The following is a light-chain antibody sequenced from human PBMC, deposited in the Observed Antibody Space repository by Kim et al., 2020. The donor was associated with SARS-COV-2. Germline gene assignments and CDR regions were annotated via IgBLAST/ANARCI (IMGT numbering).Light chain of an antibody. Sequence: VSETQTPRITDPGTNLGTKYPCWYQQGPGRPPVLVISDDTKRPSGSHERFSGYNSRNTATLTITGTLAMDEADYYCQAWDSTTLLFGGGTQLTVL. CDR3: QAWDSTTLL. V-gene: IGLV3-1*01. CDR1: NLGTKY. CDR2: DDT. J-gene: IGLJ2*01.